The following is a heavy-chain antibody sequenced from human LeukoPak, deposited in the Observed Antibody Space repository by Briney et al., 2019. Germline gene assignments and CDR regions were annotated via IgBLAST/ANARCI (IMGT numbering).Heavy chain of an antibody. CDR2: IYYSGST. V-gene: IGHV4-39*07. J-gene: IGHJ6*03. CDR3: ARGRGYYYDSSGYPPLRHYYYYMDV. CDR1: GGSISSSSYY. D-gene: IGHD3-22*01. Sequence: PSETLSLTCTVSGGSISSSSYYWGWIRQPPGKGLEWIGSIYYSGSTYYNPSLKSRVTISVDTSKNQFSLKLSSVTAVDTAVYYCARGRGYYYDSSGYPPLRHYYYYMDVWGKGTTVTVSS.